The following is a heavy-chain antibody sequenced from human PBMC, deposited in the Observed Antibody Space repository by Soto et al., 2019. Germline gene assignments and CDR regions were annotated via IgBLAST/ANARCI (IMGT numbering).Heavy chain of an antibody. D-gene: IGHD3-10*01. V-gene: IGHV1-18*01. J-gene: IGHJ6*02. CDR2: ISAYNGNT. CDR3: ASSYYGSGTPYYYGMDV. CDR1: GYTFTNYG. Sequence: QVQLVQSGAEVKKPGASVKVSCKASGYTFTNYGITWVRQAPGQGLEWMGWISAYNGNTNYAQKLQGRVTMPTDTSTTTAYMELRSLRSDDTAVYYCASSYYGSGTPYYYGMDVWGQGTTVTVSS.